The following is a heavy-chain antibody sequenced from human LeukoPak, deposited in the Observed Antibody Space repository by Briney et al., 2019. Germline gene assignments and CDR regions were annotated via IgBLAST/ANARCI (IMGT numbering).Heavy chain of an antibody. CDR2: ISSSGSTI. J-gene: IGHJ4*02. V-gene: IGHV3-48*03. Sequence: PGGSLRLSCAASGFTFSSYEMNWVRQAPGKWLEWVSYISSSGSTIYYADSVKGRFTISRDNAKNSLYLQMNSLRAEDTAVYYCARDPPSYCSGGSFQDLDYWGQGTLVTVSS. CDR3: ARDPPSYCSGGSFQDLDY. D-gene: IGHD2-15*01. CDR1: GFTFSSYE.